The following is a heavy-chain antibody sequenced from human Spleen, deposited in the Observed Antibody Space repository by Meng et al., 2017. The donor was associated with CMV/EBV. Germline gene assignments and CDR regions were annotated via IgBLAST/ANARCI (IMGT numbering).Heavy chain of an antibody. CDR1: GFTFSSYA. CDR2: ISGSGGST. V-gene: IGHV3-23*01. CDR3: AKDGYYAFWSGWQGNWFDP. D-gene: IGHD3-3*01. Sequence: GGSLRLSCAASGFTFSSYAMSWVRQAPGKGLEWVSAISGSGGSTYYADSVKGRFTISRDNSKNTLYLQMNSLRAEDTAVYYCAKDGYYAFWSGWQGNWFDPWGQGTLVTVSS. J-gene: IGHJ5*02.